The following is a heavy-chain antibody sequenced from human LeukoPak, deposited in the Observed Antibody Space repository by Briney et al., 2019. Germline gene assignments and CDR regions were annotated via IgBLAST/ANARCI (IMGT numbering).Heavy chain of an antibody. V-gene: IGHV3-30*02. Sequence: GGSLRLSCTASGSTFSSYGMHWVRQAPGKGLEWVAFIRYDGSHKFYANSVKGRFTISRDNSKNTLYLQMNSLRAEDTAVYYCAKAGGYDSSGYFGGYFDYWGQGTLVTVSS. D-gene: IGHD3-22*01. CDR3: AKAGGYDSSGYFGGYFDY. CDR1: GSTFSSYG. CDR2: IRYDGSHK. J-gene: IGHJ4*02.